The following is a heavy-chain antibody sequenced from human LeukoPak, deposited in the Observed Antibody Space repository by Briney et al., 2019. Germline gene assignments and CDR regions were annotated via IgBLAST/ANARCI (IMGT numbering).Heavy chain of an antibody. V-gene: IGHV1-46*01. Sequence: GASVKVSCKASGYTFTSYDINWVRQAPGQGLEWMGIINPSGGSTSYAQKFQGRVTMTRDMSTSTVYMELSSLRSEDTAVYYCARDYSGYDYRYYYYMDVWGKGTTVTVSS. CDR2: INPSGGST. CDR3: ARDYSGYDYRYYYYMDV. CDR1: GYTFTSYD. D-gene: IGHD5-12*01. J-gene: IGHJ6*03.